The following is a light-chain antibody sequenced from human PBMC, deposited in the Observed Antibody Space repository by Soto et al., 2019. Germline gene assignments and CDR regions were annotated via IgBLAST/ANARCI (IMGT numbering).Light chain of an antibody. J-gene: IGKJ3*01. CDR3: QQVNTYT. Sequence: DIQLTQSPSFLSASVGDRVTITCRASLGISTYLAWYQQKPGKAPNLLIYAASTLQSGVPSRFSGSGSGTEFTLTISSLQHEDFATYYCQQVNTYTFGPGTKVDIK. CDR1: LGISTY. V-gene: IGKV1-9*01. CDR2: AAS.